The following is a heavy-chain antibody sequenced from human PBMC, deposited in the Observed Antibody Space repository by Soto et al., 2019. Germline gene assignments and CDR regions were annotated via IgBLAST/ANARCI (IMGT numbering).Heavy chain of an antibody. CDR3: ARDSDDILTGPTDY. Sequence: ASVKVSCKASGYTFTSYGISWVRQAPGQGLEWMGRISANNGKTNYAQKFQGRVTITADNSTSTAYMELSSLRSEDTSVYYCARDSDDILTGPTDYWGQGTLVTVSS. V-gene: IGHV1-18*01. J-gene: IGHJ4*02. CDR2: ISANNGKT. D-gene: IGHD3-9*01. CDR1: GYTFTSYG.